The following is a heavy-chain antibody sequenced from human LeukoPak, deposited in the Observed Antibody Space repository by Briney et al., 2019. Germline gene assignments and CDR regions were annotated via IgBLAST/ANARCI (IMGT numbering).Heavy chain of an antibody. CDR3: ARVLSGCETTRCELDY. Sequence: GGSLRLSCAASGFAFSTYSMNSVRQAPGKGLEWVSSISSSSTYIYYADSVKGRVTISRDNAKNSLYLQMNSLRAEDTAVYYCARVLSGCETTRCELDYWGQGTLVTVSS. D-gene: IGHD1-26*01. J-gene: IGHJ4*02. CDR1: GFAFSTYS. V-gene: IGHV3-21*01. CDR2: ISSSSTYI.